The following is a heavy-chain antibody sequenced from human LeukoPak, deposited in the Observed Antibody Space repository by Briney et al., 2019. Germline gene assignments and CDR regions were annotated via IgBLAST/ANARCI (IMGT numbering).Heavy chain of an antibody. CDR2: IKSKTDGGTT. Sequence: PGGSLRLSCAASGFTFSNAWMSWVRQAPGKGLEWVGRIKSKTDGGTTDYAAPVKGRFTISRDDSKNTLYLQMNSLKTEDTAVYYCTTDVGLLWFGEYPFDYWGQGTLVTVSS. D-gene: IGHD3-10*01. V-gene: IGHV3-15*01. CDR1: GFTFSNAW. J-gene: IGHJ4*02. CDR3: TTDVGLLWFGEYPFDY.